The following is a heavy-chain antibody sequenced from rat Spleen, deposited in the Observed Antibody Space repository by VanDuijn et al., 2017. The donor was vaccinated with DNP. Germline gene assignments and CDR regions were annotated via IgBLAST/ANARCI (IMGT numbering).Heavy chain of an antibody. CDR3: ARALYYGSPYTMDA. D-gene: IGHD1-6*01. V-gene: IGHV1-43*01. Sequence: QVQLQQSGAELAKPGSSVKISCRTSGYTFTSYYINWIKQTTGQGLEYIGYFNPGSGGINQNEKFKGKATLTADRSSTTVFMQLSSLTPDDSAVYYCARALYYGSPYTMDAWGQGTSVTVSS. CDR1: GYTFTSYY. CDR2: FNPGSGGI. J-gene: IGHJ4*01.